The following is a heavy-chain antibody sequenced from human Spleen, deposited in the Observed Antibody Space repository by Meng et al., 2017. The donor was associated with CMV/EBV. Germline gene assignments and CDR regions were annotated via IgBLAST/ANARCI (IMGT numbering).Heavy chain of an antibody. D-gene: IGHD5-18*01. CDR1: GGSVSSGSYY. CDR2: IYYSGST. V-gene: IGHV4-61*01. CDR3: ARVGRDSYGFHGMDV. J-gene: IGHJ6*02. Sequence: SETLSLTCTVSGGSVSSGSYYWSWIRQPPGKGLEWIGYIYYSGSTNYNPSLKSRVTISVDTSKNQFSLKLSSVTAADTAVYYCARVGRDSYGFHGMDVWGQGTTVTVSS.